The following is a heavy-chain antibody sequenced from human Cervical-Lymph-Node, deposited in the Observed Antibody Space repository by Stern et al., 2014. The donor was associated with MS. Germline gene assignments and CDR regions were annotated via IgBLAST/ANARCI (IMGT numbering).Heavy chain of an antibody. V-gene: IGHV4-61*02. CDR1: GGSINSGSYY. CDR2: INPSGST. CDR3: ASVSGSAEFYGMDV. J-gene: IGHJ6*02. D-gene: IGHD3-10*01. Sequence: QVQLKESGPGLVKPSQTLSLTCTVSGGSINSGSYYWSWIRKPAGKGLEWIRYINPSGSTIYNPSLESRVTISVDTSKNQFSLNLSSVTAADTAIYYCASVSGSAEFYGMDVWGQGTTVTVSS.